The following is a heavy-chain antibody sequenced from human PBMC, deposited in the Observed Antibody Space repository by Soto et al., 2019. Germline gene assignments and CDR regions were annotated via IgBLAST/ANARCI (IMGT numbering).Heavy chain of an antibody. CDR2: MYYSGST. J-gene: IGHJ3*02. V-gene: IGHV4-61*05. CDR3: ARVILEWPYSGAFDI. Sequence: PSETLSLTCTISGDSISISSYYWAWIRQPPGKGLEWIGYMYYSGSTNYNPSLKSRVTISVDTSKNQFSLKLSSVTAADTAVYYCARVILEWPYSGAFDIWGQGTMVTVSS. D-gene: IGHD3-3*01. CDR1: GDSISISSYY.